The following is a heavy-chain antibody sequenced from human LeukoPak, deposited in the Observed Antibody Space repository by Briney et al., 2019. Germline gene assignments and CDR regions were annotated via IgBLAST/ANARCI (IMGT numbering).Heavy chain of an antibody. CDR1: GLTFSSSW. CDR3: ATDVGAD. J-gene: IGHJ4*02. V-gene: IGHV3-7*01. Sequence: GASVKVSCAASGLTFSSSWMTWVRQTPGKGLEWVANIKEDGSEKYYVDSVKGRFTISRDNAKNSLYLQMNSLRAEDTALYYCATDVGADWGQGTLVTVSS. CDR2: IKEDGSEK.